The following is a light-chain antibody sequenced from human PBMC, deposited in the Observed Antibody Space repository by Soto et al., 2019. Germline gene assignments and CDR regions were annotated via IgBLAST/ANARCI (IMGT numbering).Light chain of an antibody. Sequence: DIVLTQSPGTLSLSPGERATLSCWASQSVSSGYLAWYQQKLGQAPRLLIYGASSRAAGIPDRFSGSGFGTDVTLTISRLEPEDLAVYYCQQYGSSPWTFGQGTKVEIK. CDR2: GAS. CDR3: QQYGSSPWT. CDR1: QSVSSGY. V-gene: IGKV3-20*01. J-gene: IGKJ1*01.